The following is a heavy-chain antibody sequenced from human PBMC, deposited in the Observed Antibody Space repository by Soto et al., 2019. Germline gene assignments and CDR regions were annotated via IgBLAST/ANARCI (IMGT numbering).Heavy chain of an antibody. CDR1: GGSFSGYY. V-gene: IGHV4-34*01. Sequence: SETLSLTCAVYGGSFSGYYWSWIRQPPGKGLERIGEINHSGSTNYNPSLKSRVTISVDTSKNHFSLKLSSLTAADTVVYYCARGWDIVVVPAADDYWGQGTLVTVSS. J-gene: IGHJ4*02. CDR2: INHSGST. D-gene: IGHD2-2*01. CDR3: ARGWDIVVVPAADDY.